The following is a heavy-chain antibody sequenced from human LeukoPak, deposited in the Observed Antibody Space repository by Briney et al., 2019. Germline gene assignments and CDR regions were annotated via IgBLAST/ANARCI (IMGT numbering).Heavy chain of an antibody. V-gene: IGHV1-18*01. CDR1: GYMFTNYG. J-gene: IGHJ6*02. D-gene: IGHD6-19*01. CDR3: ARFCSGSTCLQTIHYYFGMDV. CDR2: ISASNNNT. Sequence: GASVKVSCKASGYMFTNYGISWVRQAPGQGLEWMGWISASNNNTNYAQKFQDRVTMTLDTSTTTAYMELRSLTPDDTAVYFCARFCSGSTCLQTIHYYFGMDVWGQGTPVIVSS.